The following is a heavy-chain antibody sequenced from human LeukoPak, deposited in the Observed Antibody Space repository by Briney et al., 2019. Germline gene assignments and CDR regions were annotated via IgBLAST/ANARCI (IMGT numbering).Heavy chain of an antibody. V-gene: IGHV3-74*01. Sequence: GGSLRLSCAASGFSSSSYYMYWVRQAPEKGLVWVSRIRTDGNTAYADSVKGRFTISRDNTKNMLYLQMKSLRAEDTAVYYCVAYNWNYPDYWGQGTLVTVSS. J-gene: IGHJ4*02. CDR1: GFSSSSYY. CDR2: IRTDGNT. D-gene: IGHD1-20*01. CDR3: VAYNWNYPDY.